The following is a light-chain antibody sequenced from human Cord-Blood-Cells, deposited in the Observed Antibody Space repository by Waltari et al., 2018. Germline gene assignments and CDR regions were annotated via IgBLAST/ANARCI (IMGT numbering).Light chain of an antibody. J-gene: IGLJ1*01. Sequence: QSVLTHPPSVSGAPAQRVTISCTARSSNIVAGYDVHWYQQLPETAPKLLIYGNSNRPSGVPDRFSGSKSGTSASLAITGLQAEDEADYYCQSYDSSLSGYVFGTGTKVTVL. CDR2: GNS. V-gene: IGLV1-40*01. CDR3: QSYDSSLSGYV. CDR1: SSNIVAGYD.